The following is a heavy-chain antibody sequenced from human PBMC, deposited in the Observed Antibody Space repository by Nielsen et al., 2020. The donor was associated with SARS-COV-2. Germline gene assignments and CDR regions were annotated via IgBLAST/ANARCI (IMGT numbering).Heavy chain of an antibody. V-gene: IGHV3-66*01. J-gene: IGHJ3*02. CDR1: GFTVSSNY. D-gene: IGHD7-27*01. Sequence: GGSLRLSCAASGFTVSSNYMSWVRQAPGKGLEWVSVIYSGGSTYYADSVKGRFTISRDNSKNTLYLQMNSLRAEDTAVYHCARGWGFDAFDIWGQGTMVTVSS. CDR3: ARGWGFDAFDI. CDR2: IYSGGST.